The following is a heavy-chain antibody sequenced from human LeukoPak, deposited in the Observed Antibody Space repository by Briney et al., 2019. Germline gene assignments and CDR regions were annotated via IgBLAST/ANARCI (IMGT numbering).Heavy chain of an antibody. CDR2: IYYSGST. J-gene: IGHJ2*01. V-gene: IGHV4-59*01. D-gene: IGHD1-1*01. CDR3: ARWSGTTGIYWYFDL. CDR1: GGSISSYY. Sequence: SETLSLTCTVPGGSISSYYWSWIRQPPGKGLEWIGYIYYSGSTNYNPSLKSRVTISVDTSKNQFSLKLSSVTAADTAVYYCARWSGTTGIYWYFDLWGRGTLVTVSS.